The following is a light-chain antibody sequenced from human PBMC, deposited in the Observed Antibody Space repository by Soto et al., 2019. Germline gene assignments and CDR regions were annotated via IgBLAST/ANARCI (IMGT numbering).Light chain of an antibody. J-gene: IGKJ2*02. CDR1: QSVSSSY. V-gene: IGKV3-20*01. CDR3: QQYGSPWT. Sequence: EIVLTQSPGTLSLSPGERATLSCRASQSVSSSYLAWYQQKPGQAPRLLIYGASRRATGIPDRFSGSGSGTDFTLTISRLETEDFAVYYCQQYGSPWTFGQGTKLENK. CDR2: GAS.